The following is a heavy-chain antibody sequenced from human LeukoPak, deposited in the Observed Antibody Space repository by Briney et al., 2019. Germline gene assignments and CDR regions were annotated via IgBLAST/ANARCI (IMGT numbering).Heavy chain of an antibody. CDR3: ARDLSPY. V-gene: IGHV3-23*01. Sequence: GSLRLSCAASGFTFSSYAMSWVRRAPGKGLEWVSAISGSGGSTYYADSVKGRFTISRDNAKNSLYLQMNSLRAEDTAVYYCARDLSPYWGQGTLVTVSS. J-gene: IGHJ4*02. CDR2: ISGSGGST. CDR1: GFTFSSYA.